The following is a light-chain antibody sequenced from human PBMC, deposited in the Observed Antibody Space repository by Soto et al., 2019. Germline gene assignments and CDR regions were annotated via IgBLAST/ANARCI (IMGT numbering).Light chain of an antibody. CDR2: AAC. V-gene: IGKV1-39*01. CDR3: QQSIDTPYT. CDR1: QSISTY. J-gene: IGKJ2*01. Sequence: DIQMTQSPSSLSAFAGDRVTITCRASQSISTYLDWYQHQPGKAPKLLIYAACTLQSGVPSRFSGSGSGTDFTLTISSLQPEDVTTYYCQQSIDTPYTFGQGTKLEIK.